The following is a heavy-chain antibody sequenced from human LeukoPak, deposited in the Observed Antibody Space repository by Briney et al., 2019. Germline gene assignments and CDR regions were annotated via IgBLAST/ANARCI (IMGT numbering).Heavy chain of an antibody. V-gene: IGHV4-61*01. D-gene: IGHD6-19*01. CDR2: IYYSGST. CDR3: AGAAVAGTGWFDP. Sequence: SETLSLICTVSGGSISSSSYYWRWIRQPPGKGLEGIGYIYYSGSTHYNPSLKSRFTISVDTSKNQFSLKLSSVTAADTAVYYCAGAAVAGTGWFDPWGRGTLVTVSS. J-gene: IGHJ5*02. CDR1: GGSISSSSYY.